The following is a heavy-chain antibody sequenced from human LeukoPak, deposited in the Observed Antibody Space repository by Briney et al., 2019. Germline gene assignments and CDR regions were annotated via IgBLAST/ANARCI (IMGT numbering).Heavy chain of an antibody. V-gene: IGHV4-59*01. J-gene: IGHJ4*02. D-gene: IGHD3-10*01. CDR3: ARASQKLLWFGESYFDY. Sequence: NPSETLSLTCTVSGGSISSYYWSWIRQPPGKGLEWIGYVHYSGSTNYNPSLKSRVTISVDTSKNQFSLKLSSVTAADTAVYYCARASQKLLWFGESYFDYWGQGTLVTVSS. CDR1: GGSISSYY. CDR2: VHYSGST.